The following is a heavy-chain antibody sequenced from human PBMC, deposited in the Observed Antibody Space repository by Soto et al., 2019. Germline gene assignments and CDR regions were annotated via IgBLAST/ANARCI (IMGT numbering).Heavy chain of an antibody. Sequence: EVHLLESGGGLVQPGGSLRLSCAASGFTFSTYAMSWVRQAPGRGLEWGSGISDSGGDTYYADSVKGRFTISRDNSENTLYLQMNSLRAEDTAVYYCAKGRVSDWWGQGTLVTVAA. V-gene: IGHV3-23*01. CDR1: GFTFSTYA. J-gene: IGHJ4*02. CDR3: AKGRVSDW. CDR2: ISDSGGDT. D-gene: IGHD6-13*01.